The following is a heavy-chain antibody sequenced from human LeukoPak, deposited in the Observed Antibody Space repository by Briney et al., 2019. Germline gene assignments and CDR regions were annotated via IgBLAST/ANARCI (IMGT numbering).Heavy chain of an antibody. Sequence: GSSVKVSCKASGGAFSSYGISWVRQAPGQGLEWMGRIIPILGIANYAQKFQGRVTITADKSTSTAYMELSSLRSEDTAVYYCARGNERVDYWGQGTLVTVSS. CDR3: ARGNERVDY. J-gene: IGHJ4*02. V-gene: IGHV1-69*04. CDR1: GGAFSSYG. D-gene: IGHD2-8*01. CDR2: IIPILGIA.